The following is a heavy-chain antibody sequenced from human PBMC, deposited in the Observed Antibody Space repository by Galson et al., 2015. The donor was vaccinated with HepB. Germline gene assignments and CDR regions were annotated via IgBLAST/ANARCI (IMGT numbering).Heavy chain of an antibody. CDR1: GGSISSYY. Sequence: ETLSLTCTVSGGSISSYYWSWIRQPPGKGLEWIGYIYYSGSTNYNPSLKSRVTISVDTSKNQFSLKLSSVTAADTAVYYCARVVGGSSKGWFDPWGQGTLVTVSS. CDR3: ARVVGGSSKGWFDP. CDR2: IYYSGST. D-gene: IGHD1-26*01. V-gene: IGHV4-59*01. J-gene: IGHJ5*02.